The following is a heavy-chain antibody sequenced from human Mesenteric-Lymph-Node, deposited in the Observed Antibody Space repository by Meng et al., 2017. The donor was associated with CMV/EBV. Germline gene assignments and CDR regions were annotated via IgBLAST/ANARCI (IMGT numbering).Heavy chain of an antibody. D-gene: IGHD6-13*01. CDR1: GFTFSSYE. CDR2: ISSSGSTM. V-gene: IGHV3-48*03. J-gene: IGHJ4*02. CDR3: ARVPIAAAGYDDF. Sequence: GGSLRLSCVASGFTFSSYEMNWVRQAPGKGLEWVSHISSSGSTMYYADSVKGRFTISRDNAKNSLYLQMNSLRAEDTAVYYCARVPIAAAGYDDFWGQGTLVTVSS.